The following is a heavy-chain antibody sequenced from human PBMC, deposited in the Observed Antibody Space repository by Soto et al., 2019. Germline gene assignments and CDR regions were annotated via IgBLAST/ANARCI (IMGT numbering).Heavy chain of an antibody. D-gene: IGHD6-19*01. CDR1: GFTFSSYS. J-gene: IGHJ3*02. CDR2: ISSSSSYI. Sequence: GESLKISCAASGFTFSSYSMNWVRQAPGKGLEWVSSISSSSSYIYYADSVKGRFTISRDNAKNSLYLQMNSLRAEDTAVYYCARIHLGIIAVADTGADAFDIWGQGTMVTVSS. CDR3: ARIHLGIIAVADTGADAFDI. V-gene: IGHV3-21*01.